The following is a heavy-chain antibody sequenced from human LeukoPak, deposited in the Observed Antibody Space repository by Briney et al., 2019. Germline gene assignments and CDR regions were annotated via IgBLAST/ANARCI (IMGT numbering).Heavy chain of an antibody. D-gene: IGHD3-9*01. Sequence: GGSLRLSCAASGFTFSSYEMNWVRQAPGKGLEWVSYISSSGSTIYYADSVKGRFTISRDNAKNSLYLQMNSLRAEDTAVYYCARERYDILTGYCPTLDFDYWGQGTLVTVSS. V-gene: IGHV3-48*03. CDR3: ARERYDILTGYCPTLDFDY. J-gene: IGHJ4*02. CDR2: ISSSGSTI. CDR1: GFTFSSYE.